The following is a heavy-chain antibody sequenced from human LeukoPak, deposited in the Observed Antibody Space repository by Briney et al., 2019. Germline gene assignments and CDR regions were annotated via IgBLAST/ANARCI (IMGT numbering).Heavy chain of an antibody. J-gene: IGHJ5*02. V-gene: IGHV1-2*02. CDR2: INPNSGGT. D-gene: IGHD3-10*01. CDR1: GYTFTSYA. CDR3: ARAYGSGSYYL. Sequence: ASVKVSCKASGYTFTSYAMHWVRQAPGQGLEWMGWINPNSGGTNYAQKFQGRVTMTRDTSISTAYMELSRLRSDDTAVYYCARAYGSGSYYLWGQGTLVTVSS.